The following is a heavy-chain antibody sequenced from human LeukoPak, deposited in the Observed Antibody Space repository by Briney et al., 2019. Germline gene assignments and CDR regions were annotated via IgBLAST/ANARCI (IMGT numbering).Heavy chain of an antibody. D-gene: IGHD6-13*01. CDR1: EFTFSSYA. V-gene: IGHV3-23*01. Sequence: PGGSLRLSCAASEFTFSSYAMIWVRQAPGKGLEWVSAISGSGGSTYYADSVKGRFTISRDNSKNTLYLQMNSLRAEDTAVYYCASSGYNSSRDWFDPWGQGTLVTVSS. J-gene: IGHJ5*02. CDR3: ASSGYNSSRDWFDP. CDR2: ISGSGGST.